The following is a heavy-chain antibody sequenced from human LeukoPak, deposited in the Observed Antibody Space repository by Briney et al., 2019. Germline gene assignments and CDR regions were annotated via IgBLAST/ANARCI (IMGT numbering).Heavy chain of an antibody. CDR2: INHSGST. CDR3: ARAIVVVPAAMVYYYYGMDV. Sequence: PSETLSLTCAVYDGSFSGYYWSWIRQPPGKGLEWIGEINHSGSTNYNPSLKSRVTISVDTSKNQFSLKLSSVTAADTAVYYCARAIVVVPAAMVYYYYGMDVWGKGTTVTVSS. J-gene: IGHJ6*04. V-gene: IGHV4-34*01. CDR1: DGSFSGYY. D-gene: IGHD2-2*01.